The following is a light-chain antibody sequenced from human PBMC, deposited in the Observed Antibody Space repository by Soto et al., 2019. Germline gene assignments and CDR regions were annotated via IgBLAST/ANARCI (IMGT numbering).Light chain of an antibody. J-gene: IGKJ1*01. V-gene: IGKV3-20*01. Sequence: EIVLTQSPGTLSLSPGERATLSCRASQSVSNNYLAWYQQKPGQAPRLLIDGASNRATGIPDRFSGSGSGTDFTLTISRLEPEDFAVYYCQQYGSSGTFGQGTKVDIK. CDR3: QQYGSSGT. CDR2: GAS. CDR1: QSVSNNY.